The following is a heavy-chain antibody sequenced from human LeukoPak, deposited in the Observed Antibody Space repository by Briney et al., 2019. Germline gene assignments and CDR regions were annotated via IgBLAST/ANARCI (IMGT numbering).Heavy chain of an antibody. CDR3: AKGGGAAYYYYMDV. J-gene: IGHJ6*03. CDR2: ITGSGGSA. CDR1: GFTFSNYA. Sequence: GGSLGLSCAASGFTFSNYAMTWVRQAPGKGLEWVSSITGSGGSAYYADSVKGRFTISRDNSKNTLYLHMNGLRAEDTAVYYCAKGGGAAYYYYMDVWGKGTTVTVSS. V-gene: IGHV3-23*01. D-gene: IGHD1-26*01.